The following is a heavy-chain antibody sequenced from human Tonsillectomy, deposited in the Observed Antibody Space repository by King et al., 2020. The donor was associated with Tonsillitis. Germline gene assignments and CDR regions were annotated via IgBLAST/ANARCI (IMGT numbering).Heavy chain of an antibody. D-gene: IGHD5-12*01. J-gene: IGHJ4*02. Sequence: VQLVESGGGVVRPGGSLRLSCAASGFTFGDYGMSWVRQAPGKGLEWVSGIIWNGGSTDYADSVKGRFTISRDNPKNSLYLQMNSLRAEDTALYYCARDPGVATIWDRPIDYWGQGTLVTVSS. CDR2: IIWNGGST. CDR1: GFTFGDYG. CDR3: ARDPGVATIWDRPIDY. V-gene: IGHV3-20*04.